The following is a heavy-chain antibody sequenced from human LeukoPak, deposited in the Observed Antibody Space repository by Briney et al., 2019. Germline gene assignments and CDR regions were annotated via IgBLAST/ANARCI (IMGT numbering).Heavy chain of an antibody. D-gene: IGHD7-27*01. Sequence: SETPSLTCAVYGGSFSGYYWSWIRQPPGKGLEWIGEINHSGSTNYNPSLKSRVTISVDTSKNQFSLKPSSVTAADTAVYYCAREVNWGSLSSLDYWGQGTLVTVSS. J-gene: IGHJ4*02. V-gene: IGHV4-34*01. CDR3: AREVNWGSLSSLDY. CDR2: INHSGST. CDR1: GGSFSGYY.